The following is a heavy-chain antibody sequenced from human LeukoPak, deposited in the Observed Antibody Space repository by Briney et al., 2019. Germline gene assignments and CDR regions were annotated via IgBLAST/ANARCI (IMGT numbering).Heavy chain of an antibody. J-gene: IGHJ4*02. CDR2: ISSSSSTI. CDR1: GFTFSSYS. V-gene: IGHV3-48*01. CDR3: AREGFLELLSTPPAALYFDY. Sequence: PGGSLRLSCAASGFTFSSYSMNWVRQAPGKGLEWVSYISSSSSTIYYADSVKGRFTISRDNAKNSLYLQLNSLRAEDTAVYYCAREGFLELLSTPPAALYFDYGGQGTLVTVSS. D-gene: IGHD3-3*01.